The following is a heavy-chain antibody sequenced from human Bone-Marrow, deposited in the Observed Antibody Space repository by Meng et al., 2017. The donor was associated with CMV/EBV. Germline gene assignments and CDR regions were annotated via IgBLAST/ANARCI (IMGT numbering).Heavy chain of an antibody. Sequence: ASVKVSCKASGYTFTSYYMHWVRQAPGQGLEWMGIINPSGGSTSYAQKFQGRVTMTRDTSTSTVYMELSSLRSEDTAVYYCAREPRLELRGWTVDYYYGMDVWGQGTTVTVSS. J-gene: IGHJ6*02. D-gene: IGHD1-7*01. CDR3: AREPRLELRGWTVDYYYGMDV. CDR2: INPSGGST. V-gene: IGHV1-46*01. CDR1: GYTFTSYY.